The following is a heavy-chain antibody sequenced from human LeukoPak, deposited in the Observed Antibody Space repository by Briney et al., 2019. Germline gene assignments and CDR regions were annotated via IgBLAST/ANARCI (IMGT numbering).Heavy chain of an antibody. CDR2: MNPNSGNT. V-gene: IGHV1-8*01. Sequence: ASVKVSCKASGYTSTSYDINWVRQATGQGLEWMGWMNPNSGNTGYAQKFQGRVTMTRNTSISTAYMELSSLRSEDTAVYYCARLGYYDYIWGSYRYTELDYWGQGTLVTVSS. CDR1: GYTSTSYD. J-gene: IGHJ4*02. CDR3: ARLGYYDYIWGSYRYTELDY. D-gene: IGHD3-16*02.